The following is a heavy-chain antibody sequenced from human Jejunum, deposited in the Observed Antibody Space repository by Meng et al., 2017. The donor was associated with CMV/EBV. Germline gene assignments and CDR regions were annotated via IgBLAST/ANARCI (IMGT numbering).Heavy chain of an antibody. Sequence: QISCKESGPTLVRPTHTLTLPCTFSVFSRSTIEVGLSWIRQPPGKALEWRAVIYWDDDKRYSPSLKSRLTITKDTSKNHVVLTMTNVDPVDTATYYCVRRSDYDTAGNYWGQGTLVTVSS. CDR2: IYWDDDK. D-gene: IGHD3-22*01. CDR3: VRRSDYDTAGNY. CDR1: VFSRSTIEVG. J-gene: IGHJ4*02. V-gene: IGHV2-5*02.